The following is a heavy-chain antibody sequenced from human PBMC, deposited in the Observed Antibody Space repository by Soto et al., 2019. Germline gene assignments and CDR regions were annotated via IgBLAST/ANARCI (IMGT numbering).Heavy chain of an antibody. V-gene: IGHV4-30-2*01. J-gene: IGHJ4*02. CDR2: IYHSGST. Sequence: QLQLQESGSGLVKPSQTLSLTCAVSGGSISSGGYSWSWIRQPPGKGLEWIGYIYHSGSTYYNPSLKSRVTISVDRAKNPVSLELSSVTAADTAVYYCASAGGLGAVAADYWGQGTLVTVSS. CDR3: ASAGGLGAVAADY. CDR1: GGSISSGGYS. D-gene: IGHD6-19*01.